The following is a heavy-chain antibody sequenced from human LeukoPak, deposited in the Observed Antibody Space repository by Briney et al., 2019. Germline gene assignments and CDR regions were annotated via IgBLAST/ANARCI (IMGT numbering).Heavy chain of an antibody. CDR2: INTNTGNP. D-gene: IGHD3-3*01. V-gene: IGHV7-4-1*02. J-gene: IGHJ6*02. Sequence: ASVKVSCKASGYTFTSYAMNWVRQAPGQGLEWMGWINTNTGNPTYAQGFTGRFVFSLDTSVSTAYLQISSLKAEDTAVYYCVWSGYYGVHYYYYGMDVWGQGTTVTVSS. CDR3: VWSGYYGVHYYYYGMDV. CDR1: GYTFTSYA.